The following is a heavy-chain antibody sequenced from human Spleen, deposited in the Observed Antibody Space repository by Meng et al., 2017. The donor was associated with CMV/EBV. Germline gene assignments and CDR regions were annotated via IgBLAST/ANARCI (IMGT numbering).Heavy chain of an antibody. CDR3: ARDVYYESSRLNWFDP. J-gene: IGHJ5*02. D-gene: IGHD3-22*01. CDR1: SIRSNTYY. Sequence: SIRSNTYYWGWIRQPPGKGLEWIGSISHSGNTYYNASLTSRVTISVDTSRNQFSLRLTSVSAADTAVYFCARDVYYESSRLNWFDPWGQGTLVTVSS. V-gene: IGHV4-39*07. CDR2: ISHSGNT.